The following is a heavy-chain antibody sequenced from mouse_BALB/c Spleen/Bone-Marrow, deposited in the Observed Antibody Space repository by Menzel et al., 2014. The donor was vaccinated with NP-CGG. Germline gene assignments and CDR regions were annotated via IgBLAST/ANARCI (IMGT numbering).Heavy chain of an antibody. CDR1: GFTFXAYS. V-gene: IGHV5-4*02. Sequence: DVQLVESGGGLGKPGGSLKLSGAASGFTFXAYSRYWVGQTPEKGLEWVATISDGGSYTYYPDSVKGRFTISRDNAKNNLYLQMSSLRSEDTAMYYCAREMAMDYWGQGTSVTVSS. J-gene: IGHJ4*01. CDR2: ISDGGSYT. CDR3: AREMAMDY.